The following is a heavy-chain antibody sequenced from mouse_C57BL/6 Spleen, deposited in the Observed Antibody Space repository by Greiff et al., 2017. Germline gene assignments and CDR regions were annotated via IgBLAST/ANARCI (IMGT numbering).Heavy chain of an antibody. V-gene: IGHV8-12*01. CDR1: GFSLSTSGMG. CDR2: IYWDDDK. Sequence: QVTLKVCGPGILQSSQTLSLTCSFSGFSLSTSGMGVSWIRQPSGKGLEWLAHIYWDDDKRYNPSLKSRHTISKDTSRNQVLLKITSVDTADSAKYYCSRSVYYSKGRDYGGQETSDTVSS. J-gene: IGHJ4*01. D-gene: IGHD2-5*01. CDR3: SRSVYYSKGRDY.